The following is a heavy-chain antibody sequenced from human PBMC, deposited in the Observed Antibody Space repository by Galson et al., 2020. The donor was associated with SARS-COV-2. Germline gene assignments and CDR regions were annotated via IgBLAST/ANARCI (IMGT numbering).Heavy chain of an antibody. V-gene: IGHV3-7*01. D-gene: IGHD5-12*01. CDR2: IKQDGSEK. Sequence: GGYLRLTCAASGFTFSSYWMSWVRQAPGKGLEWVANIKQDGSEKYYVDSVKGRFTISRDNAKNSVYLQMNSLRVEDTAVYYCASPFRGSGYWGQVTLVTVSS. CDR1: GFTFSSYW. CDR3: ASPFRGSGY. J-gene: IGHJ4*02.